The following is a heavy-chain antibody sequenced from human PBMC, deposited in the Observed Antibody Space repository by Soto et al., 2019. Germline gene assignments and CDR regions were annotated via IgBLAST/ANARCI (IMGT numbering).Heavy chain of an antibody. CDR3: VRVAHGMDV. CDR2: IYSGGST. J-gene: IGHJ6*02. CDR1: GFTVSSNY. V-gene: IGHV3-53*01. Sequence: EVQLVESGGGLIQPGGSLRLSCAASGFTVSSNYMSWVRQAPGKGLEWVSVIYSGGSTYYAHYVKGRFTISRDNSKNTWYLQMNSLRAEDTAVYYCVRVAHGMDVWGPGTTVTVSS.